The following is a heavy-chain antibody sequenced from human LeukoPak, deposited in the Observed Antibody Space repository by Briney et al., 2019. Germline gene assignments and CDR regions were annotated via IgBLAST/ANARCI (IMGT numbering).Heavy chain of an antibody. Sequence: GGSLRLSCAASGFTFSSYSMNWVRQAPGKGLEWVSYISSSSSTIYYADSVKGRFTISRDNAKNSLYLQMNSLRAEDTAVYYCARDEALYSSSSSAPLWGQGTLVTVSS. J-gene: IGHJ4*02. D-gene: IGHD6-6*01. CDR3: ARDEALYSSSSSAPL. V-gene: IGHV3-48*01. CDR2: ISSSSSTI. CDR1: GFTFSSYS.